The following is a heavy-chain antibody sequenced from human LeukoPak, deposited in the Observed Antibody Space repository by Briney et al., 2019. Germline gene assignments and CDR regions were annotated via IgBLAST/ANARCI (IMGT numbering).Heavy chain of an antibody. Sequence: PGGSLRLSCAASGFTFSNYAMHWVRQAPGKGLEWVAVIWYDGRNDYYANSVKGRFTISRDNSKNTLSLQMNSLRAEDTAVYYCARVGGSNAFDIWGQGTVLTVSS. CDR3: ARVGGSNAFDI. V-gene: IGHV3-33*01. CDR2: IWYDGRND. D-gene: IGHD1-26*01. J-gene: IGHJ3*02. CDR1: GFTFSNYA.